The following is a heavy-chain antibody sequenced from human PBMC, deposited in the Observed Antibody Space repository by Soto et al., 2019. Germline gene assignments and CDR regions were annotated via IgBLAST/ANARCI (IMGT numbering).Heavy chain of an antibody. J-gene: IGHJ4*02. D-gene: IGHD3-9*01. CDR3: ARTRYYDILTGYYPSYYFDY. CDR1: GGSISSYY. Sequence: SETLSLTCTVSGGSISSYYWSWIRQPPGKGLEWIGYIYYSGSTNYNPSLKSRVTISVDTSKNQFSLKLSSVTAADTAVYYCARTRYYDILTGYYPSYYFDYWGQGTLVTVSS. CDR2: IYYSGST. V-gene: IGHV4-59*01.